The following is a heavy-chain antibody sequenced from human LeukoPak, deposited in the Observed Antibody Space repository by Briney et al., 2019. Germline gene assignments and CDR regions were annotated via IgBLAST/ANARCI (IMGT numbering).Heavy chain of an antibody. D-gene: IGHD3-22*01. J-gene: IGHJ4*02. CDR2: ISSSSSYT. Sequence: KPGGSLRLSCAASGFTFSDYYMSWIRQAPGKGLEWVSYISSSSSYTNYADSVKGRFTISRDNSKNTLYLQLNSLRAEDTAIYYCAKYYYDSSGLFDYWGQGALVTVSS. CDR1: GFTFSDYY. V-gene: IGHV3-11*03. CDR3: AKYYYDSSGLFDY.